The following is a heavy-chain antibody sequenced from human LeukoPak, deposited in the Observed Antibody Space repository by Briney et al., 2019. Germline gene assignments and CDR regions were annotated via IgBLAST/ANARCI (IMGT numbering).Heavy chain of an antibody. CDR2: IKTDGSDK. D-gene: IGHD3-10*01. V-gene: IGHV3-7*03. CDR1: GFIFSNYW. Sequence: GGSLRLSCAASGFIFSNYWMSWVRQAPGKGPEWVGDIKTDGSDKDYVGSVKGRFTISRDNDKNSLYLQVNSLRAEDTAVYYCARDSLIQYGSGSYWGFDYWGQGILVTVSS. J-gene: IGHJ4*02. CDR3: ARDSLIQYGSGSYWGFDY.